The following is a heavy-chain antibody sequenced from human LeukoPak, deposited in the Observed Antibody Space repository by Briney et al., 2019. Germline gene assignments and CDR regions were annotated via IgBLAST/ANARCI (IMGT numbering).Heavy chain of an antibody. CDR1: GYTFTGYY. Sequence: ASVKVSCKASGYTFTGYYMHWVRQAPGQGLEWMGWSNPNSGGTNYAQKFQGRVTMTRDTSISTAYMELSRLRSDDTAVYYCARRIGSVWGSYRSPVFDYWGQGTLVTVSS. CDR3: ARRIGSVWGSYRSPVFDY. D-gene: IGHD3-16*02. CDR2: SNPNSGGT. V-gene: IGHV1-2*02. J-gene: IGHJ4*02.